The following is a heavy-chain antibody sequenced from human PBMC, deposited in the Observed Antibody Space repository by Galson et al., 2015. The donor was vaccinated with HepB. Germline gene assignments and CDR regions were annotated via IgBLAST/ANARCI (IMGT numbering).Heavy chain of an antibody. CDR3: VIDRAGSWSYLSKFYDMDV. D-gene: IGHD3-10*01. Sequence: SLRLSCAGSGFTFSNYHMNWVRQAPGKGLEWVSYNSSDYRSIYYADYVKGRFTISRDNAKNSLWLQMSSLRDEDTATYYCVIDRAGSWSYLSKFYDMDVWGQGTTFTASS. J-gene: IGHJ6*02. CDR1: GFTFSNYH. V-gene: IGHV3-48*03. CDR2: NSSDYRSI.